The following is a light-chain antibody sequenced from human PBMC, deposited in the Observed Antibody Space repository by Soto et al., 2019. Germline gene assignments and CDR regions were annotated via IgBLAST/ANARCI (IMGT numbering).Light chain of an antibody. Sequence: DIVMTQSPLSLPVTPGEPASISCRSSQSLLYSNGYNYLDWYLQKPGQAPQLLIYLGSNRASGVPDRFSGSGSGTDFTLKISRVEAEDVGVYYCMQVLQTAPGYTFGQGTKLEIK. CDR3: MQVLQTAPGYT. CDR2: LGS. CDR1: QSLLYSNGYNY. J-gene: IGKJ2*01. V-gene: IGKV2-28*01.